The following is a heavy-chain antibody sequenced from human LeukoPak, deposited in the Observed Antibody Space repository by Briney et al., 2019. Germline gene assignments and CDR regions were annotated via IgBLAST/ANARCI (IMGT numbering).Heavy chain of an antibody. CDR1: GFTFDDYG. J-gene: IGHJ4*02. V-gene: IGHV3-20*04. CDR3: ARESVFGVVYYFDY. Sequence: PGGSLRLSCAASGFTFDDYGMSWVRQAPGKGLEWVSGINWNGGSTGYADSMKGRFTISRDNAKNSLYLQMNSLRAEDTALYYCARESVFGVVYYFDYWGQGTLVTVSS. CDR2: INWNGGST. D-gene: IGHD3-3*01.